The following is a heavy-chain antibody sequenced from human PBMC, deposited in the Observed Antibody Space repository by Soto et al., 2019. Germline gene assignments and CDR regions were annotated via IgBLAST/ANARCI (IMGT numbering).Heavy chain of an antibody. CDR1: GGSISGYY. D-gene: IGHD5-12*01. Sequence: QVQLQESGPGLVKPSETLSLTCAVSGGSISGYYWSWIRQPPGKRLEWIGYIYYSGYTNYNPSLQRRVTISVYRSKNQFSLELRSVTASDTAVYYCARDSVGSGYDWGQGTLVTVSS. CDR3: ARDSVGSGYD. V-gene: IGHV4-59*01. CDR2: IYYSGYT. J-gene: IGHJ4*02.